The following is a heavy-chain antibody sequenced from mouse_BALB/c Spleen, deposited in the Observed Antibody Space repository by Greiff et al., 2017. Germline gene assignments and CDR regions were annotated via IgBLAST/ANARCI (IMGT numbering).Heavy chain of an antibody. V-gene: IGHV7-3*02. CDR2: IRNKANGYTT. CDR1: GFTFTDYY. Sequence: EVQLVESGGGLVQPGGSLRLSCATSGFTFTDYYMSWVRQPPGKALEWLGFIRNKANGYTTEYSASVKGRFTISRDNSQSILYLQMNTLRAEDSATYYCARDMGGYGAWFAYWGQGTLVTVSA. J-gene: IGHJ3*01. D-gene: IGHD2-14*01. CDR3: ARDMGGYGAWFAY.